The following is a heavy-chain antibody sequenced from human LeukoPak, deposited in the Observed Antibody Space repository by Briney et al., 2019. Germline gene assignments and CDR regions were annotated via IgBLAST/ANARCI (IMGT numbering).Heavy chain of an antibody. J-gene: IGHJ3*02. CDR3: AREGYGSGSYHPRDAFDI. V-gene: IGHV3-33*01. CDR2: IWYDGSNK. Sequence: GRSLRLSCAASGFTFSSYGMHWVRQAPGKGLEWVAVIWYDGSNKYYADSVKGRFTISRDNSKNTLYLQMNSLRAEDTAVYYCAREGYGSGSYHPRDAFDIWGQGTMVTVSS. D-gene: IGHD3-10*01. CDR1: GFTFSSYG.